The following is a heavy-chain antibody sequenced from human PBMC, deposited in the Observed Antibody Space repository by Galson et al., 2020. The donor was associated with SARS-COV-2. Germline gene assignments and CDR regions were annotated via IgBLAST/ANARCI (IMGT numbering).Heavy chain of an antibody. J-gene: IGHJ6*03. Sequence: GESLKISCTGSGYSFATHWIGWVRQMPGKGLEWMGIIYPDDSDIRYSPSFQGQVTISADKSITTAYLQWSSLKASDTAIYFCARHRYSSVSPGYIDVWGKGTTVTVSS. D-gene: IGHD2-15*01. CDR3: ARHRYSSVSPGYIDV. V-gene: IGHV5-51*01. CDR1: GYSFATHW. CDR2: IYPDDSDI.